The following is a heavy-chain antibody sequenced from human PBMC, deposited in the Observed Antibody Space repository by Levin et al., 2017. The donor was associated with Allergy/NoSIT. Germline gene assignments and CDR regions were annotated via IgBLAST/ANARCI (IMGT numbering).Heavy chain of an antibody. D-gene: IGHD5-12*01. CDR2: IIPIFGTA. Sequence: VASVKVSCKASGGTFSSYAISWVRQAPGQGLEWMGGIIPIFGTANYAQKFQGRVTITADESTSTAYMELSSLRSEDTAVYYCARERSGYDSSVWFDPWGQGTLVTVSS. CDR3: ARERSGYDSSVWFDP. CDR1: GGTFSSYA. J-gene: IGHJ5*02. V-gene: IGHV1-69*13.